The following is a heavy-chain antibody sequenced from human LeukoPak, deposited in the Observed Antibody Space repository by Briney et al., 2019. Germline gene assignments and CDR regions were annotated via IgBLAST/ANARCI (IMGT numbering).Heavy chain of an antibody. CDR3: AKSAYCSSTSCYLMRIYYYYGMDV. V-gene: IGHV3-30*18. Sequence: GGSLRLSCAASGFTFSSYGMHWVRRAPGKGLEWVAVISYDGSNKYYADSVKGRFTISRDNSKNTLYLQMSSLRAEDTAVYYCAKSAYCSSTSCYLMRIYYYYGMDVWGQGTTVTVSS. CDR2: ISYDGSNK. CDR1: GFTFSSYG. D-gene: IGHD2-2*01. J-gene: IGHJ6*02.